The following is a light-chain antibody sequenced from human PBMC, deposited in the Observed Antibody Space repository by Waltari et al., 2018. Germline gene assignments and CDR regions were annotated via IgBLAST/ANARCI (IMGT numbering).Light chain of an antibody. CDR2: ATS. CDR3: QQYVITPYT. Sequence: DIVLTQSAGTLSLSPGQRATLSCRASQTVDSDYFAWYQQKAGQAPRVLIYATSRRATGIPDRFSGSGSGTDFTLTISRLEPEDFAVYYCQQYVITPYTFGQGTKVEIK. CDR1: QTVDSDY. V-gene: IGKV3-20*01. J-gene: IGKJ2*01.